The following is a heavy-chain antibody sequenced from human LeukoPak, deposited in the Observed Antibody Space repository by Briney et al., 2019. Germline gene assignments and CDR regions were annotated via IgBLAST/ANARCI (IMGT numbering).Heavy chain of an antibody. CDR3: ARDPPRYFDWLPSDY. D-gene: IGHD3-9*01. J-gene: IGHJ4*02. V-gene: IGHV1-2*02. Sequence: GASVKVSCKASGYTFTGYYMHWVRQAPGQGFEWMGWINPNSGGTNYAQKFQGRVTMTRDTSISTAYMELSRLRSDDTAVYYCARDPPRYFDWLPSDYWGQGTLVTVSS. CDR2: INPNSGGT. CDR1: GYTFTGYY.